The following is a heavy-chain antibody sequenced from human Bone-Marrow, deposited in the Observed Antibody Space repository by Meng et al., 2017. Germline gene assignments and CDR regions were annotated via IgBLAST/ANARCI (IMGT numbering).Heavy chain of an antibody. Sequence: QVQVQQWGAGLVKPSETLSLTCAFYGGSFSAYDWSWIRQPPGKGLEWLGQINHSGSTNDNSSLKSRVTISIDTSRNQLSLKLSSVTAADTAVYYCRLAYCMGDCVDYWGQGTLVTVSS. CDR3: RLAYCMGDCVDY. CDR1: GGSFSAYD. J-gene: IGHJ4*02. CDR2: INHSGST. V-gene: IGHV4-34*01. D-gene: IGHD2-21*01.